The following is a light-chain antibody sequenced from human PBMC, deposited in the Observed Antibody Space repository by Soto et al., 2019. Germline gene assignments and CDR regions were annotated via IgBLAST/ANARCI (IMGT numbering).Light chain of an antibody. V-gene: IGKV1-5*01. CDR1: QSISRW. CDR3: QQYNSHSQT. Sequence: TQVTSFLCKCVGERSSLTCVASQSISRWLAWYQQKPGKAPNLLIYDASRFESGVQSRFSGSGAGTEFTLTISSLQPDDFATYYCQQYNSHSQTFGQGTKVDIK. J-gene: IGKJ1*01. CDR2: DAS.